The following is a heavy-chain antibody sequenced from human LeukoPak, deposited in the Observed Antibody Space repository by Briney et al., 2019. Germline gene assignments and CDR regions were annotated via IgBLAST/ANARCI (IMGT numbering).Heavy chain of an antibody. Sequence: SQTLSLTCTVSGGSISNGGYYWSWIRQHPGKGLEWIGYIYYSGSTYYNPSLKSRVTISVDTSKNQFSLKLSSVTAADTAVYYCASIPPIGGYNWNYDDYYFDYWGQGTLVTVSS. D-gene: IGHD1-7*01. J-gene: IGHJ4*02. CDR1: GGSISNGGYY. V-gene: IGHV4-31*03. CDR3: ASIPPIGGYNWNYDDYYFDY. CDR2: IYYSGST.